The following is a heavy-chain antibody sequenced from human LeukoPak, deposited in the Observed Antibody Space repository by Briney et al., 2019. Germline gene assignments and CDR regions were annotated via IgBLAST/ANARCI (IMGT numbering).Heavy chain of an antibody. V-gene: IGHV1-2*02. Sequence: GASVKVSCKASGNTFTGYYVHWVRQAPGQGLEWMGWINPESGGTNYAQKFQGRVTMTGDTSINTVYMEVGRLRSDDTAVYYCARSGYYYGSDVWGQGTTVTLSS. D-gene: IGHD3-22*01. CDR3: ARSGYYYGSDV. CDR1: GNTFTGYY. CDR2: INPESGGT. J-gene: IGHJ6*02.